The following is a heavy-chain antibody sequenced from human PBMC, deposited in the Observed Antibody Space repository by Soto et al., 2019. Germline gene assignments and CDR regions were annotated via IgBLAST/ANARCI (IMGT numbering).Heavy chain of an antibody. D-gene: IGHD2-2*01. CDR3: ARDGYQLLSYYYYGMDV. V-gene: IGHV1-18*01. Sequence: GASVKVSCKASGYTFTSYGISWVGQAPGQGLEWMGWISAYNGNTNYAQKLQGRVTMTTDTSTSTAYMELRSLRSDDTAVYYCARDGYQLLSYYYYGMDVWGQGTTVTVSS. J-gene: IGHJ6*02. CDR2: ISAYNGNT. CDR1: GYTFTSYG.